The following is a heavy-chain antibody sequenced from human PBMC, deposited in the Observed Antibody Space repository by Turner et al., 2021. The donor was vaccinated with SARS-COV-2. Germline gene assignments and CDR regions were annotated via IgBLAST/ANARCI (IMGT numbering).Heavy chain of an antibody. CDR3: ARDSAFYDFWSGYYTGRENPYFDC. D-gene: IGHD3-3*01. CDR2: IKQDGSEK. CDR1: GFTFSSYW. V-gene: IGHV3-7*01. J-gene: IGHJ4*02. Sequence: EVQLVESGGGLVQPGGSLRLSCAASGFTFSSYWMNWVRKAPGKGLEWVANIKQDGSEKYYVDSVKGRFTISRDNAKNSLYLQMNSLRAEDTAVYYCARDSAFYDFWSGYYTGRENPYFDCWGQGTLVTVSS.